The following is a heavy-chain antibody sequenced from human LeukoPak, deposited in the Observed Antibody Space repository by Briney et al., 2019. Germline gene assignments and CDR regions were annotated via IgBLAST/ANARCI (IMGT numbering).Heavy chain of an antibody. CDR3: AKLGYDSSGSPRLVDH. CDR2: ISDDGSKT. CDR1: GFTFMSYA. V-gene: IGHV3-30*18. Sequence: PGVSLRLSCAASGFTFMSYAMHWVRQAPGKGLEWVSVISDDGSKTYYADSANARFTISRDNSNNTLDLQMNSLRPEDTAVYYCAKLGYDSSGSPRLVDHWGQGTLVTV. J-gene: IGHJ4*02. D-gene: IGHD3-22*01.